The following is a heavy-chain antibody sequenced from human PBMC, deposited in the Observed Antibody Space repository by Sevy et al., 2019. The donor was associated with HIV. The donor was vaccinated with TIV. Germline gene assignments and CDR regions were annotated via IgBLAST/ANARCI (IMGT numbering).Heavy chain of an antibody. J-gene: IGHJ5*02. V-gene: IGHV3-11*01. D-gene: IGHD3-3*01. CDR1: GFRFSGYY. CDR2: ISGTGNTK. Sequence: GGSVRLSCVGSGFRFSGYYMNWIRQAPGKGLEWVSFISGTGNTKYYTDSVKGRFTISRDNAKNSLYLEMNSLRVDDTAVYYCARDPTYYDFWAGYYTGWFDPWGQGTLVTVSS. CDR3: ARDPTYYDFWAGYYTGWFDP.